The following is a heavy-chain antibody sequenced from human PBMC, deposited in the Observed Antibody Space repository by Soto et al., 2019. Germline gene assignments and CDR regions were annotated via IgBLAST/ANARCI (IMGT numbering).Heavy chain of an antibody. CDR2: ISGIGGST. CDR3: ARGSSGYISSWYYFDY. V-gene: IGHV3-23*01. Sequence: GGSLRLSCAASGFTFSSYWMSWVRQAPGKGLEWVATISGIGGSTYLADSVKGRLSISRDNSKNTVSLLMNSLRAEDTAVYFCARGSSGYISSWYYFDYWGRGTLVTVSS. CDR1: GFTFSSYW. D-gene: IGHD6-13*01. J-gene: IGHJ4*02.